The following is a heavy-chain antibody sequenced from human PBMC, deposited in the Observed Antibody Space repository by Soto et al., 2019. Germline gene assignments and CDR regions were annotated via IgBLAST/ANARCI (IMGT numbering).Heavy chain of an antibody. J-gene: IGHJ5*02. D-gene: IGHD1-20*01. CDR3: AREYNWSQRFDP. V-gene: IGHV1-8*01. Sequence: QVQLVQSGAEVKKPGASVKVSCKASGYTFTSYDINWVRQAPGQGLEWMGWMNPNSSNTGYAQKFQGRVTMTRNTSISTAYMELSSLRSEDTAVYYCAREYNWSQRFDPWGQGTLVTVSS. CDR1: GYTFTSYD. CDR2: MNPNSSNT.